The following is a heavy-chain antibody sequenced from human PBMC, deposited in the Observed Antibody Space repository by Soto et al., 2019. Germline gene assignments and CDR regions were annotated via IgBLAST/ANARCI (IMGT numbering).Heavy chain of an antibody. V-gene: IGHV1-69*13. CDR3: AREWYSNYRTEYYYYYGMDV. J-gene: IGHJ6*02. D-gene: IGHD4-4*01. CDR1: GGTFSSYA. Sequence: GASVKVSCKASGGTFSSYAISWVRQAPGQGLEWMGGIIPIFGTANYAQKFQGRVTITADESTSTAYMELSSLRSEDTAVYYCAREWYSNYRTEYYYYYGMDVWGQGTTVTVSS. CDR2: IIPIFGTA.